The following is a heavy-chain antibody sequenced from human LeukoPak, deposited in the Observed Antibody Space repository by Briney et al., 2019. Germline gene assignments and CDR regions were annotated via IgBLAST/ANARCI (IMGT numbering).Heavy chain of an antibody. V-gene: IGHV3-48*04. CDR2: ISSSGSTI. CDR3: ARDFGAIAVAGTDY. D-gene: IGHD6-19*01. Sequence: GGSLRLSCAASGFTFSSYGMNWVRQAPGKGLEWVSYISSSGSTIYYADSVKGRFTISRDNAKNSLYLQMNSLRAEDTAVYHCARDFGAIAVAGTDYWGQGTLVTVSS. CDR1: GFTFSSYG. J-gene: IGHJ4*02.